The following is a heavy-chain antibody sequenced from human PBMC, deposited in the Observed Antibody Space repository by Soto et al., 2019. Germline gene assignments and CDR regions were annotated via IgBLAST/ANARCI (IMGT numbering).Heavy chain of an antibody. CDR3: EREKRNYDSSGYYFDY. CDR2: IKQDGSEK. V-gene: IGHV3-7*05. Sequence: GGSLRLSCAASGFTFSSYWMSWVRQAPGKGLEWVANIKQDGSEKYYVDSVKGRFTISRDNAKNSLYLQMNSLRAEDTAVYYCEREKRNYDSSGYYFDYWGQGNLVTVSS. CDR1: GFTFSSYW. J-gene: IGHJ4*02. D-gene: IGHD3-22*01.